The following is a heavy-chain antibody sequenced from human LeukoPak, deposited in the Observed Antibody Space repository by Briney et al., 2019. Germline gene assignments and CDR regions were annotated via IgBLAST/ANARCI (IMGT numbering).Heavy chain of an antibody. CDR2: IIPIFGTT. CDR3: ASALMVADAFDI. D-gene: IGHD4/OR15-4a*01. CDR1: GGTFSSYA. Sequence: SVKVSCKASGGTFSSYAISWVRQAPGQGLEWMGGIIPIFGTTNYAQKFQGRVTITTDESTSTAYMELSSLRSEDTAVYYCASALMVADAFDIWGQGTMVTVSS. V-gene: IGHV1-69*05. J-gene: IGHJ3*02.